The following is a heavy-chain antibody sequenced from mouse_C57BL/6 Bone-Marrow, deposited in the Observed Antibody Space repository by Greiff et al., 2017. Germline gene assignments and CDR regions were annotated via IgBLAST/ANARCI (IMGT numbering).Heavy chain of an antibody. CDR2: MHPNGGSP. CDR1: GYTFTNYW. J-gene: IGHJ4*01. D-gene: IGHD2-4*01. CDR3: ARSYDYDDYTMDY. V-gene: IGHV1-64*01. Sequence: VQLQQPGAELVKPGASVKLSCKASGYTFTNYWMHWVKQRPGQGLEWIGMMHPNGGSPDYNEKFKSEATLSVDKSSRTAYMDLSSLTSEDSAVYYCARSYDYDDYTMDYWGQGTSVTVSS.